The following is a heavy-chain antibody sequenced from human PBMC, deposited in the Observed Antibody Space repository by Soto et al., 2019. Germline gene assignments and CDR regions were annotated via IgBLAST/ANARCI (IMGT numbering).Heavy chain of an antibody. V-gene: IGHV4-30-2*01. D-gene: IGHD1-20*01. J-gene: IGHJ4*02. Sequence: PSETLSLTFAVSGSSISGGGNSLNWIRQPPGKGLECIVYVHHTGITYYTPSLKSRVTMSLDRSKNQFSLKLTSVTAADTAVYYCDRTDVYPSQGDYFDSWGQGALVTVSS. CDR2: VHHTGIT. CDR3: DRTDVYPSQGDYFDS. CDR1: GSSISGGGNS.